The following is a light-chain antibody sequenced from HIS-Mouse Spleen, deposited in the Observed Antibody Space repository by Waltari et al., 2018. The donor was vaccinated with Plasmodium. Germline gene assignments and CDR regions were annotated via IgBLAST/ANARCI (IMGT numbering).Light chain of an antibody. Sequence: SYELTQPPSVSVSPGQTARITCSGDALPKQYAYWYQQKPGQAPVLVIYKDSERTSGIPERFSGSRSGTTVTLTISGVQAEDEADYYCQSADSSGTYQVFGGGTKLTVL. CDR3: QSADSSGTYQV. CDR1: ALPKQY. J-gene: IGLJ2*01. CDR2: KDS. V-gene: IGLV3-25*03.